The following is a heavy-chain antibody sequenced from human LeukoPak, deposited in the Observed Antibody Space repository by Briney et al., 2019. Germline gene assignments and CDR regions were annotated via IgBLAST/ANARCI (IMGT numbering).Heavy chain of an antibody. CDR2: IYYSGST. V-gene: IGHV4-59*12. J-gene: IGHJ4*02. CDR3: ARGPGGTAY. Sequence: SETLSLTCTVSGGSISSYYWSWIRQPPGKGPEWIGFIYYSGSTNYNPSLNSRVTISVDTSKNQFSLKLSSVTAADTAVYYCARGPGGTAYWGQGTLVTVSS. CDR1: GGSISSYY. D-gene: IGHD2-8*02.